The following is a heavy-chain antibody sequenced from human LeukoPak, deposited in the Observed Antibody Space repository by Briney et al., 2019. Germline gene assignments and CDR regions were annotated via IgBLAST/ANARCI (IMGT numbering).Heavy chain of an antibody. CDR3: ARGRPHGNDY. CDR2: IASDGSST. D-gene: IGHD4-23*01. Sequence: GGSLRLSCAASGFTFSSCWMNWVRQAPGKGLVWVSRIASDGSSTTYADSVKGRFSISRDNAKNTLYLQMNSLRVEDTAVYYCARGRPHGNDYWGQGTLVTVSS. V-gene: IGHV3-74*01. J-gene: IGHJ4*02. CDR1: GFTFSSCW.